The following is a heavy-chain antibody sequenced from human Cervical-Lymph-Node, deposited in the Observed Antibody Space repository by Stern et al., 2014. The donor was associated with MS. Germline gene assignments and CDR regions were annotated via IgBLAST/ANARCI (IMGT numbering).Heavy chain of an antibody. CDR2: ISWNSGTI. CDR3: TRESGPFDH. V-gene: IGHV3-9*01. CDR1: GFTFEDYA. J-gene: IGHJ4*02. Sequence: EVQLEESGGGLVQPGRSLRLSCVASGFTFEDYAMHWVRQAPGKGLEWVSYISWNSGTIEYADSVKGRFTISRDNAKNSLNLQMDSLRPEDTALYYCTRESGPFDHWGQGTPITVSS.